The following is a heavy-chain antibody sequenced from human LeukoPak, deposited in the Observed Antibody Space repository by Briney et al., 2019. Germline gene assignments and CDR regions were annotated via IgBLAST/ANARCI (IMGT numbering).Heavy chain of an antibody. D-gene: IGHD6-13*01. Sequence: SVKVSCKASGGTFSNHAISWVRQAPGQGLEWMGVIIPISGTANYAQKFQGRVTITADASTSTVCMELSSLTSDDTAVYYCARWAGDSSAWYPAFFDYWGQGTLVTVSS. CDR3: ARWAGDSSAWYPAFFDY. CDR2: IIPISGTA. V-gene: IGHV1-69*13. J-gene: IGHJ4*02. CDR1: GGTFSNHA.